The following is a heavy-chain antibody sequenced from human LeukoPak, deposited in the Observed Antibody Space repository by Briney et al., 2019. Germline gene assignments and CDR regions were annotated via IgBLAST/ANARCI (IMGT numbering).Heavy chain of an antibody. V-gene: IGHV3-53*04. D-gene: IGHD4-17*01. CDR2: IYSGGST. CDR3: ARDLTVTTPTLRNFDY. J-gene: IGHJ4*02. CDR1: GFTVSSNY. Sequence: PGGSLRLSCAASGFTVSSNYMSWVRQAPGKGLEWVSVIYSGGSTYYADSVKGRFTISRHNSKNTLYLQMNSLRAEDTAVYYCARDLTVTTPTLRNFDYWGQGTLVTVSS.